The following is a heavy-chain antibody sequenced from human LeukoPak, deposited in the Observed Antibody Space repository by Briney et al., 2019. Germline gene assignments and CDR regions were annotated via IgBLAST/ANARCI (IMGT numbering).Heavy chain of an antibody. J-gene: IGHJ6*03. CDR3: AKEWGIAPPGTYYYYMDV. V-gene: IGHV3-30-3*01. D-gene: IGHD6-13*01. Sequence: GGSLRLSCAASGFTFSSYAMHWVRQAPGKGLEWVAIISNDGVNKYYADSVKGRFTISRDNSKNTLYLQMNSLRPEDTAIYYCAKEWGIAPPGTYYYYMDVWGKGTTVTVSS. CDR1: GFTFSSYA. CDR2: ISNDGVNK.